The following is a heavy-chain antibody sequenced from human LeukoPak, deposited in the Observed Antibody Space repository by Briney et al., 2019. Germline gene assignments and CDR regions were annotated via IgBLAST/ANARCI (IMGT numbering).Heavy chain of an antibody. CDR1: GGTFSSYA. D-gene: IGHD6-6*01. J-gene: IGHJ6*02. Sequence: ASVKVSCKASGGTFSSYAISWVRQAPGQGLEWMGRIIPILGIANYAQKFQGRVTITADKSTSTAYMELSSLRSEDTAVYYCAYDYSSSGKLSSSDVWGQGTTVTVS. CDR2: IIPILGIA. CDR3: AYDYSSSGKLSSSDV. V-gene: IGHV1-69*04.